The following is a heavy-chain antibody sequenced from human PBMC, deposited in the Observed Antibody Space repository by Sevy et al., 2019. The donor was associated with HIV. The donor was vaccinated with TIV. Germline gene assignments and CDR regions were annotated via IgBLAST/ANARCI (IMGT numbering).Heavy chain of an antibody. CDR2: ISYDGSHK. J-gene: IGHJ4*02. V-gene: IGHV3-30-3*01. D-gene: IGHD6-13*01. Sequence: GGSLRLSCAASGFIFGSYAMNWVRQAPGKGLEWVALISYDGSHKYYADSVKGRFTISRDSSKNTLYLQMHSLRTDDTAVYYCAREAGSSWSSFDYWGQGTLVTVSS. CDR3: AREAGSSWSSFDY. CDR1: GFIFGSYA.